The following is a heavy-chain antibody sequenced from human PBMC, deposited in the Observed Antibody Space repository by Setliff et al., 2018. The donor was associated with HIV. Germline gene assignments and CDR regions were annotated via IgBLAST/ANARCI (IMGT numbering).Heavy chain of an antibody. D-gene: IGHD3-10*01. CDR2: ISGSGGST. Sequence: TGGSLRLSCAASGFTFSSYAMSWVRQAPGKGLEWVSAISGSGGSTYYADSVKGRFTISRDNSKNTLYLQMNSLRAEDTAVYYCAKAPRSGYYMDVWGKGTTVTVSS. CDR3: AKAPRSGYYMDV. CDR1: GFTFSSYA. J-gene: IGHJ6*03. V-gene: IGHV3-23*01.